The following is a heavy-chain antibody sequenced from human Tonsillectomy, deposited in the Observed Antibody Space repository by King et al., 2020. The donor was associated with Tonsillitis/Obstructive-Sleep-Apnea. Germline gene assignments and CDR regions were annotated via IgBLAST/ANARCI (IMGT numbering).Heavy chain of an antibody. Sequence: VQLVESGGGVVQPGRSLRLSCAASGFTFSNYALHWVRQAPGKGLEWVSVISYDASNKYYADSVKGRFTISRDNSKNTLYLQMNSLRAEDTAVYYCARETYYYDRSGYPDYWAREPWSPSPQ. D-gene: IGHD3-22*01. CDR2: ISYDASNK. J-gene: IGHJ4*02. CDR3: ARETYYYDRSGYPDY. CDR1: GFTFSNYA. V-gene: IGHV3-30*04.